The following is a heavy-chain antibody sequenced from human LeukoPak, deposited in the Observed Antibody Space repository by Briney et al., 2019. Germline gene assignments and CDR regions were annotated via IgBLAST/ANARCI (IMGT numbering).Heavy chain of an antibody. Sequence: ASVKVSCKASGYTFTGYYMHWVRQAPGQGLGWMGGINPNSGGTNYAQKFQGRVTMTRDTSISTAYMELSRLRSDDTAVYYCARDESVRADGYQSYWGQGTLVTVSS. CDR2: INPNSGGT. CDR1: GYTFTGYY. J-gene: IGHJ4*02. CDR3: ARDESVRADGYQSY. D-gene: IGHD3-22*01. V-gene: IGHV1-2*02.